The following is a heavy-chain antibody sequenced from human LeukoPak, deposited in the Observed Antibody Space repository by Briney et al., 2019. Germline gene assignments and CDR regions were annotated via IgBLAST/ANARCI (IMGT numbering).Heavy chain of an antibody. V-gene: IGHV4-59*01. J-gene: IGHJ3*02. CDR3: ARAYSSGGADAFDI. Sequence: SETLSLTCTVSGGSISSYYLSWIRQPPGKGLEWIGYIYYSGSTNYNPSLKSRVTISVDTSKNQFSLKLSSVTAADTAVYYCARAYSSGGADAFDIWGQGTMVTVSS. D-gene: IGHD6-13*01. CDR1: GGSISSYY. CDR2: IYYSGST.